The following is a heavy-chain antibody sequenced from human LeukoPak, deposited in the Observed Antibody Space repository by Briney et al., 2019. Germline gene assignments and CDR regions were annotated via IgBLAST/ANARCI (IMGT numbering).Heavy chain of an antibody. CDR1: GYTFTIYY. V-gene: IGHV1-46*01. Sequence: ASVTVSFTSSGYTFTIYYMHWVRQAPGQGIEWMGIINPIGCSTSCAQKFQGRVTMTRDTSTSTVYMELSSLRSEDTAVYYCARGVYYYDSSGYFPLYFDYWGQGTLVTVSS. J-gene: IGHJ4*02. D-gene: IGHD3-22*01. CDR2: INPIGCST. CDR3: ARGVYYYDSSGYFPLYFDY.